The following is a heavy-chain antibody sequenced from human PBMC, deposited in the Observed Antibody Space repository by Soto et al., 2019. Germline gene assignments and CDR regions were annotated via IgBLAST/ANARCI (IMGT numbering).Heavy chain of an antibody. J-gene: IGHJ6*02. CDR1: GFTFSDYY. Sequence: PGGSLRLSCAASGFTFSDYYMSWIRQAPGKGLEWVSYISSSGSTIYYADSVKGRFTISRDNAKNSLYLQMNSLRAEDTAVYYCARRKDIVVVPAARAGGMDVWGQGTTVTVSS. D-gene: IGHD2-2*01. CDR3: ARRKDIVVVPAARAGGMDV. CDR2: ISSSGSTI. V-gene: IGHV3-11*01.